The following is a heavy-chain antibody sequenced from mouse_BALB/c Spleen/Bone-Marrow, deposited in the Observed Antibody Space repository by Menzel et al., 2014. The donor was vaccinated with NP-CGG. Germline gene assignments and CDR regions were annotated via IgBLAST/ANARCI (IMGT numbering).Heavy chain of an antibody. CDR1: GHTFTDYW. J-gene: IGHJ3*01. CDR3: ARSDYRYDTFAY. Sequence: VQGGESGFELVVPGASVKMSCNASGHTFTDYWMHWVKPRPGQGLEWIGAIDTSDSYTSYNQKFKGKATLTVDESSSTAYMQLSSLTSEDAAVYYCARSDYRYDTFAYWGQGTLVTVAA. CDR2: IDTSDSYT. V-gene: IGHV1-69*01. D-gene: IGHD2-14*01.